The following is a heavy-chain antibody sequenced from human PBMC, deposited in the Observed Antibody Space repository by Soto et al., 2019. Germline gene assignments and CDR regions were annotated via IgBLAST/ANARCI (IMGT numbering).Heavy chain of an antibody. J-gene: IGHJ4*02. V-gene: IGHV4-39*01. CDR1: GGSISSSSYY. CDR3: ARHGSSGGKDYFDY. Sequence: PSETLSLTCTVSGGSISSSSYYWGWIRQPPGKGLEWIGSIYYSGSTYYNPSLKSRVTISVDTSKNQFSLKLSPVTAADTAVYYCARHGSSGGKDYFDYWGRGTLVPVSS. CDR2: IYYSGST. D-gene: IGHD6-19*01.